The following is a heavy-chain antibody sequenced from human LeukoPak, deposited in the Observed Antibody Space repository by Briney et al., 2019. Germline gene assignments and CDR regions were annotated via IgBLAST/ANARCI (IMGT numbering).Heavy chain of an antibody. Sequence: GRSLRLSCTASGFSFSRYAMHWVRQAPGKGLEWVAVISYDGSNKYYADSVKGRFTISRDNAKNTLYLQMNSLRVEDTAVYYCARGRYPDTFDIWGQGTMVTVSS. CDR3: ARGRYPDTFDI. V-gene: IGHV3-30-3*01. CDR1: GFSFSRYA. D-gene: IGHD1-26*01. J-gene: IGHJ3*02. CDR2: ISYDGSNK.